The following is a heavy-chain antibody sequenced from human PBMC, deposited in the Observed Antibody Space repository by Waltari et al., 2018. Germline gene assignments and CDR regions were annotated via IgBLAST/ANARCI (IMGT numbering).Heavy chain of an antibody. CDR3: ARALPPGTGTDAPSSS. D-gene: IGHD1-7*01. V-gene: IGHV3-21*01. CDR2: ISSSSSYI. J-gene: IGHJ5*02. Sequence: VQLQQWGAGLLKPSETLSLTCAVYGGSFSGYYWSWIRQPPGKGLEWVSSISSSSSYIYYADSVKGRFTISRDNAKNSLYLQMNSLRAEDTAVYYCARALPPGTGTDAPSSSWGQGTLVTVSS. CDR1: GGSFSGYY.